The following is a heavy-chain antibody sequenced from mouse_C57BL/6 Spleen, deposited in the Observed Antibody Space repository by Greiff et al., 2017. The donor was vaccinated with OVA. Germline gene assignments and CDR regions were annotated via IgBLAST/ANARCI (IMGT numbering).Heavy chain of an antibody. V-gene: IGHV1-55*01. CDR3: ARDYSNYPDY. D-gene: IGHD2-5*01. CDR2: IYPGSGST. J-gene: IGHJ2*01. CDR1: GYTFTSYW. Sequence: QVHVKQPGAELVKPGASVKMSCKASGYTFTSYWITWVKQRPGQGLEWIGDIYPGSGSTNYNEKFKSKATLTVDTSSSTAYMQLSSLTSEDSAVYYCARDYSNYPDYWGQGTTLTVSS.